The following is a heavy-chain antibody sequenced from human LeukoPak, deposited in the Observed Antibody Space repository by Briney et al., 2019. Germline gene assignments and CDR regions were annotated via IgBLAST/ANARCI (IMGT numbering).Heavy chain of an antibody. CDR3: ARGQYSSSSADY. Sequence: GASVKVSCKASGYTFTSYDINWVRQATEQGLEWMGWMNPNSGNTGYAQKFQGRVTMTRNTSISTAYMELSSLRSEDTAVYYCARGQYSSSSADYWGQGTLVTVSS. D-gene: IGHD6-6*01. CDR1: GYTFTSYD. J-gene: IGHJ4*02. V-gene: IGHV1-8*01. CDR2: MNPNSGNT.